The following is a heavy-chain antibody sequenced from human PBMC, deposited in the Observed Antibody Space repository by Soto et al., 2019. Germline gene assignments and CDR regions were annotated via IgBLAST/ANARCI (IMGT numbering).Heavy chain of an antibody. CDR3: ANDSDTSGYSKADN. CDR2: INGDGSST. V-gene: IGHV3-74*03. Sequence: EVQLVESGGGLVQPGGSLRLSCVASGFTFSTFWMQWVRQVPGKGLVWVSRINGDGSSTTYADSVKGRFTISRDNAKTTLYLQMNSLRGEDTATYYCANDSDTSGYSKADNWGQGTLVSVSS. CDR1: GFTFSTFW. J-gene: IGHJ4*02. D-gene: IGHD5-18*01.